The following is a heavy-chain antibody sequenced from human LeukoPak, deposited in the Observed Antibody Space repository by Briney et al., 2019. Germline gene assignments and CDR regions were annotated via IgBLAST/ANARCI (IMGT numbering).Heavy chain of an antibody. D-gene: IGHD5-12*01. Sequence: SVKVSCKASGGTFSYYAISWVRQAPGQGLEWMGGIIPIFGTANYTQKFQGRVTITADESTSTAYMELSSLRSEDTAVYYCARVDGGYDGLYYFDYWGQGTLVTVSS. CDR3: ARVDGGYDGLYYFDY. V-gene: IGHV1-69*13. J-gene: IGHJ4*02. CDR2: IIPIFGTA. CDR1: GGTFSYYA.